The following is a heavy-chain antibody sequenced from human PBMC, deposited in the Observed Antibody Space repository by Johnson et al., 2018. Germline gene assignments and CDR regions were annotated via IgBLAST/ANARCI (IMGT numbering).Heavy chain of an antibody. V-gene: IGHV3-23*04. J-gene: IGHJ3*02. CDR2: IGGDVVGI. Sequence: VQLVESGGGLVQPGGSLRLSCAASGFTFNSYPMSWVRQAPGKGPDWVSVIGGDVVGIHSAATVKGRFIISRDNSGTTVHLKMDSLRAEDKAVYYCARSVVTPGDAFEIWGQGTLVTVSS. CDR3: ARSVVTPGDAFEI. CDR1: GFTFNSYP. D-gene: IGHD4-23*01.